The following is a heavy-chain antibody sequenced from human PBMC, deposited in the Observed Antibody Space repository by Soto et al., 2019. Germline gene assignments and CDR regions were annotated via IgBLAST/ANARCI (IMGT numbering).Heavy chain of an antibody. D-gene: IGHD2-15*01. V-gene: IGHV4-39*01. CDR1: GGSLSSSTYY. Sequence: SETLSLTCTVSGGSLSSSTYYWVLIRQPPGKGLEWIGSIYYSGSTYYNPSLMSRVTISVDTSKNQFSLKLSSVTAADTAVYYCARWVEVSLDYFDSWGQRTPVTVSS. J-gene: IGHJ4*01. CDR2: IYYSGST. CDR3: ARWVEVSLDYFDS.